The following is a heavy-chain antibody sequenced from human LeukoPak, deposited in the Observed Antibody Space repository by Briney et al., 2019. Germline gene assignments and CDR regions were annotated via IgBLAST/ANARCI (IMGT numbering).Heavy chain of an antibody. V-gene: IGHV4-59*01. CDR2: VYYSGST. Sequence: SETLSLTCTVSGGSISSYYWSWIRQPPGKGLEWIGYVYYSGSTNYNPSLKSRVTISVDTSKNQFSLKLSSVTAADTAVYYCARTIAARPFDWFDPWGQGTLVTVSS. D-gene: IGHD6-6*01. CDR1: GGSISSYY. J-gene: IGHJ5*02. CDR3: ARTIAARPFDWFDP.